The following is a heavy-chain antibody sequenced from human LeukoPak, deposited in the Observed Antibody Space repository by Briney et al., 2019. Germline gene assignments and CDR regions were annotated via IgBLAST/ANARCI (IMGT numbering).Heavy chain of an antibody. J-gene: IGHJ6*03. CDR1: GGSFSGYY. CDR2: INHSGST. Sequence: SETLSLTCAVYGGSFSGYYWSWIRQPPGKGLEWIGEINHSGSTNYNPSLKSRVTISVDTSKNQFSLKLSSVTAADTAVYYCARDKRLRGGGNYYYYMDVWGKGTTVTVSS. CDR3: ARDKRLRGGGNYYYYMDV. V-gene: IGHV4-34*01. D-gene: IGHD1-14*01.